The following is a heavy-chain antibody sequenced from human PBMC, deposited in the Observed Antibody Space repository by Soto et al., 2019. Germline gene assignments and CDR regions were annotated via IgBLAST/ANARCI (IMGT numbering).Heavy chain of an antibody. V-gene: IGHV4-4*07. J-gene: IGHJ6*02. D-gene: IGHD3-10*01. Sequence: PSETLSLTCTVSGGSIGSYYWSWIRQPAGKGLEWIGRIYTSGSTNYNPSLKSRVTMSVDTSKNQFSLKLSSVTAADTAVYYCARGGSPGGDYYYYGMDVWGQGTTVTVSS. CDR3: ARGGSPGGDYYYYGMDV. CDR1: GGSIGSYY. CDR2: IYTSGST.